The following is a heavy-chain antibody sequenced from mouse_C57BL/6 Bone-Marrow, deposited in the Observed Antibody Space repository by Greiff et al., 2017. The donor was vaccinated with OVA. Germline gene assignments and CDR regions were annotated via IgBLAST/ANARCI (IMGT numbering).Heavy chain of an antibody. CDR3: ARDRNTTRSLDY. CDR2: ISDGGSYT. CDR1: GFTFSSYA. D-gene: IGHD1-1*01. V-gene: IGHV5-4*01. J-gene: IGHJ2*01. Sequence: VQLKASGGGLVKPGGSLKLSCAASGFTFSSYAMSWVRQTPEKRLEWVATISDGGSYTYYPDNVKCRFTIYRDNAKNNLYLQMSHLKSEDTAMYYCARDRNTTRSLDYWGQGTTLTVSS.